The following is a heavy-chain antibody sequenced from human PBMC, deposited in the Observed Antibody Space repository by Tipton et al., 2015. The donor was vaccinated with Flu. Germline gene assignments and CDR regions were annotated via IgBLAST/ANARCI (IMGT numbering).Heavy chain of an antibody. J-gene: IGHJ5*02. CDR2: IYYSGST. Sequence: TLSLTCTVSGGSISSYYWSWIRQTPGKGLEWIGYIYYSGSTNYNPSLKSRVIISGDTSKNQISLKLSSVTAADTAVYYCARRDYSNYVSEPKNWFDPWGQGILVTVSS. CDR1: GGSISSYY. V-gene: IGHV4-59*01. D-gene: IGHD4-11*01. CDR3: ARRDYSNYVSEPKNWFDP.